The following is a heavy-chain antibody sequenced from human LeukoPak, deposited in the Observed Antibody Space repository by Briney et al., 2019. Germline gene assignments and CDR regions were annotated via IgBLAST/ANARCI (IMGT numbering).Heavy chain of an antibody. D-gene: IGHD2-15*01. V-gene: IGHV3-33*01. Sequence: GGSLRLSCAVSGFTFSSYGMHWVRQAPGKGLEWVAVIWYDGSNKYYADSVRGQFTISRDNSKNTLYLIMNSLRAEDSAVYYCARDRTRDCSGGSCYRHYFDYWGQGTLVSVSS. CDR3: ARDRTRDCSGGSCYRHYFDY. CDR1: GFTFSSYG. CDR2: IWYDGSNK. J-gene: IGHJ4*02.